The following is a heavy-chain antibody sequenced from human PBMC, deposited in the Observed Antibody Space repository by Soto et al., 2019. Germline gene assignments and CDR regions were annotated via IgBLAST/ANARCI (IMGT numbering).Heavy chain of an antibody. CDR1: GGSITGYY. V-gene: IGHV4-59*08. Sequence: QVQLQESGPGLVQPSETLSLTCTVSGGSITGYYWSWIRQPPGKGPEWIGNIHYSGSTNYNPSLKSRVTISVDTSKNQLSLRLSSVTAAEPAVYYCARHSYYSNPLRFDPWGQGTLVTVSS. D-gene: IGHD4-4*01. CDR2: IHYSGST. CDR3: ARHSYYSNPLRFDP. J-gene: IGHJ5*02.